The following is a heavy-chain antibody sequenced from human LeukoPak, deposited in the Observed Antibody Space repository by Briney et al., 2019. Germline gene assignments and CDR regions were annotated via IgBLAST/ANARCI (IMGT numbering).Heavy chain of an antibody. Sequence: GGSLRLSCAASGFTFSNAWMNWVRQAPGKGLEWVGRIKSKTDGGTKDYAAPVKGRFTISRDDSKNTLYLQMNSLKTEDTAVYYCARIDTVTTSYAFDIWGQGTMVTVSS. CDR1: GFTFSNAW. J-gene: IGHJ3*02. CDR2: IKSKTDGGTK. CDR3: ARIDTVTTSYAFDI. V-gene: IGHV3-15*01. D-gene: IGHD4-17*01.